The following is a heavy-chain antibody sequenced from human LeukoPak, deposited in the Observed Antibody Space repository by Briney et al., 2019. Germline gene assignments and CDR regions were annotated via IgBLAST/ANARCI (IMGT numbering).Heavy chain of an antibody. D-gene: IGHD6-13*01. Sequence: GGSLRLSCAASGFTFSSYTMNWVRQAPGKGLEWVSGISWNSGSIGYADSVKGRFTISRDNAKNSLYLQMNSLRAEDMALYYCAKDAAATIYYMDVWGKGTTVTVSS. V-gene: IGHV3-9*03. CDR1: GFTFSSYT. CDR3: AKDAAATIYYMDV. J-gene: IGHJ6*03. CDR2: ISWNSGSI.